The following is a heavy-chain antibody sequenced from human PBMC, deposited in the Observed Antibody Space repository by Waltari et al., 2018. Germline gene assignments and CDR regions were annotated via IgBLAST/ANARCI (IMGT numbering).Heavy chain of an antibody. V-gene: IGHV3-33*01. CDR1: GYTLTELS. CDR2: IWYDGSNK. D-gene: IGHD2-15*01. Sequence: QVQLVQSGAEVKKPGASVKVSCKVSGYTLTELSMHWVRQAPGKGLEWVAVIWYDGSNKYYADSVKGRFTISRDNSKNTLYLQMNSLRAEDTAVYYCARDPAVVAAPTYFDYWGQGTLVTVSS. CDR3: ARDPAVVAAPTYFDY. J-gene: IGHJ4*02.